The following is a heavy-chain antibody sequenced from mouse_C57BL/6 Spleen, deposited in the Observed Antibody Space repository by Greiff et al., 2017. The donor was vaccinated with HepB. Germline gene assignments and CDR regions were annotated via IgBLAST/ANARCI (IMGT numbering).Heavy chain of an antibody. D-gene: IGHD1-1*01. J-gene: IGHJ4*01. V-gene: IGHV2-5*01. CDR1: GFSLTSYG. CDR3: AKAYYGSSGVHAMDY. Sequence: QVQLQQSGPGLVQPSQSLSITCTASGFSLTSYGVHWVRQSPGKGLEWLGVIWRGGSTDYNAAFMSRLSITKDNYKSQVFFKMNSLQADDTAIYYCAKAYYGSSGVHAMDYWGQGTSVTVSS. CDR2: IWRGGST.